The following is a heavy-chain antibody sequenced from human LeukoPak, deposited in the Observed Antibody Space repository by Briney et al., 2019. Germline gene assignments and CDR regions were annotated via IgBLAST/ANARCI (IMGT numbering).Heavy chain of an antibody. V-gene: IGHV4-59*01. CDR2: IYYSGST. CDR3: ARARPLPRVGMATNHNFDY. D-gene: IGHD5-24*01. Sequence: SETLSLTCTVSGGSISSYYWSWIRQPPGKGLEWIGYIYYSGSTNYNPSLKSRVTISVDTSKNQFSLKLSSVTAADTAVYYCARARPLPRVGMATNHNFDYWGQGTLVTVSS. CDR1: GGSISSYY. J-gene: IGHJ4*02.